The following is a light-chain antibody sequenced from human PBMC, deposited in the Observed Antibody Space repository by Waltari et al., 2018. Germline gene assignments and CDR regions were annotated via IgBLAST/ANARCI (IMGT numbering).Light chain of an antibody. CDR1: QSFNHY. CDR2: DAS. Sequence: EIVLTQSPATLSLSPGERAVLSCRASQSFNHYLAWYQQKPGQAPRLLIYDASTRATGIAARFSGSWSGTDFNLTISSREPEDSAVYYCQERSDWRGLTFGPGTKVDIK. J-gene: IGKJ3*01. V-gene: IGKV3-11*01. CDR3: QERSDWRGLT.